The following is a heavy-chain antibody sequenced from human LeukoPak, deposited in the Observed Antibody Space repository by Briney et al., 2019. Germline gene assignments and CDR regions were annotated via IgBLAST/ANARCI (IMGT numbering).Heavy chain of an antibody. CDR2: ISSDSTWI. V-gene: IGHV3-21*01. J-gene: IGHJ4*02. Sequence: PGGSLRLSCAASGFTFSTYSMMWVRQAPGKGLEWVSAISSDSTWIYYADSVKGRFTISRDNAKKSLYLQLNSLTAEDTAVYYCFCGSRFVHHFDYWGQGTLVTVSS. CDR3: FCGSRFVHHFDY. CDR1: GFTFSTYS. D-gene: IGHD2-21*01.